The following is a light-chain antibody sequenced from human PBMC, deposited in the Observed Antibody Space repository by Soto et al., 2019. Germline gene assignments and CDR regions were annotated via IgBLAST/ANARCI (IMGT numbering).Light chain of an antibody. CDR1: SSNIGAGYD. J-gene: IGLJ2*01. Sequence: QAVVTQPPSVSGAPGQRVTISCTGSSSNIGAGYDVHWYQQLPGTAPKLLIYGNSNRPSGVPDRFSGSKSGTSASLAITGLQAEDEADYYCQSYDSSLSGYVVLGGGTKLTVL. CDR3: QSYDSSLSGYVV. V-gene: IGLV1-40*01. CDR2: GNS.